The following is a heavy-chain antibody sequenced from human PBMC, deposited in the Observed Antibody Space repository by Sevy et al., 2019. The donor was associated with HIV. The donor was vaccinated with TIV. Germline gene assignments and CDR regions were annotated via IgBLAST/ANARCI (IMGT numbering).Heavy chain of an antibody. CDR2: INSDGSST. Sequence: GGSLRLSCAASGFTFSSYWMHWVRQAPGKGLVWVSRINSDGSSTSYADSVKGRFTISRDNAKNTLYLQMNSLRAEDTAVYYCAREGYSGSYYSPYYYYGMDVWDQGTTVTVSS. J-gene: IGHJ6*02. D-gene: IGHD1-26*01. CDR1: GFTFSSYW. V-gene: IGHV3-74*01. CDR3: AREGYSGSYYSPYYYYGMDV.